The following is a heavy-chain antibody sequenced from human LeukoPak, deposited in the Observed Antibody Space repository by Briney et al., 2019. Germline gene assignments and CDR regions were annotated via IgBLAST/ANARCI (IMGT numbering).Heavy chain of an antibody. D-gene: IGHD1-26*01. Sequence: SETLSLTCAVYGGSFSGYYWSWIRQPPGKGPEWIGEINHSGSTNYNPSLKSRVTISVDTSKNQFSLKLSSVTAADTAVYYCARGYVGGGSYIFDYWGQGTLVTVSS. CDR2: INHSGST. J-gene: IGHJ4*02. CDR3: ARGYVGGGSYIFDY. CDR1: GGSFSGYY. V-gene: IGHV4-34*01.